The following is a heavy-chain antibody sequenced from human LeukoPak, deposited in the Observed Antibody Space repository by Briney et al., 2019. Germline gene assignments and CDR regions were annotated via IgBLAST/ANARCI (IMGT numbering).Heavy chain of an antibody. Sequence: SETLSLTCTVSGGSISSYYWSWIRQPPGKGLEWIGYIYYSGSTNYNPSLKSRVTISVDTYKKQFSLKLSSVTAAVRAVYYCARVGHYDYVWGSYRYTTGPIDYWGQGTLVTISS. CDR2: IYYSGST. V-gene: IGHV4-59*01. J-gene: IGHJ4*02. D-gene: IGHD3-16*02. CDR1: GGSISSYY. CDR3: ARVGHYDYVWGSYRYTTGPIDY.